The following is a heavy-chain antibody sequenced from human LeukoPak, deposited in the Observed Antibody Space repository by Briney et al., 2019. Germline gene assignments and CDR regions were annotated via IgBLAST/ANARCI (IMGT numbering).Heavy chain of an antibody. Sequence: ASVKVSCKASAYTFTSYGISWVRRAPGQGLEWMGWISAYNGNTNFAEKLQGRVTMTTDTSTSTAYMELRSLRFDDTGVYYCARVFRGGAFDIWGQETMVTVSS. V-gene: IGHV1-18*04. CDR3: ARVFRGGAFDI. D-gene: IGHD3-10*01. CDR1: AYTFTSYG. CDR2: ISAYNGNT. J-gene: IGHJ3*02.